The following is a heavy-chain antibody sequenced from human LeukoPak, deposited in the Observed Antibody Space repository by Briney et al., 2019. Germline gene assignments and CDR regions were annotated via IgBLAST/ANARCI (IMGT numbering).Heavy chain of an antibody. D-gene: IGHD5-12*01. CDR3: ARRYSGNDSGGYYFNN. Sequence: GESLKISCKGSGYSFTSYWIGWVRQMPGKGLEWMGIIYPGDSDTRYSPSFQGQVTISADKSISTAYLQWSSLKASDTAMYYCARRYSGNDSGGYYFNNWGQEPLVTVS. CDR1: GYSFTSYW. J-gene: IGHJ4*02. CDR2: IYPGDSDT. V-gene: IGHV5-51*01.